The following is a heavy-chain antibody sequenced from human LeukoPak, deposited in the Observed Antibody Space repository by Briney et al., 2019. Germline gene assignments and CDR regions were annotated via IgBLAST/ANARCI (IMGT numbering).Heavy chain of an antibody. CDR1: GGSFSGYY. J-gene: IGHJ4*02. D-gene: IGHD6-6*01. CDR2: INHSGST. Sequence: SETLSLTCAVHGGSFSGYYWSWIRQPPGKGLEWNGEINHSGSTNYKPSLKSRVTISVDTSKNQFSLKLSSVTAADTAVYYWARGFAARHLDYWGQGTLVTVSS. V-gene: IGHV4-34*01. CDR3: ARGFAARHLDY.